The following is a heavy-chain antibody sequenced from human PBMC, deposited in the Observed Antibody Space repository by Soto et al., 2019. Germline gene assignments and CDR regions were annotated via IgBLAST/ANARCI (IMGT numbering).Heavy chain of an antibody. J-gene: IGHJ5*02. Sequence: QVQLVESGGGVVQPGRSLRLSCAASGFIFKNYAMHWVRQAPGKGLECVAVISYDGKNQYSADPVQGRFTISRDNSNNTLYLQMNSLRPDDTGLYYCARDSNPLSGAATALHHWGQGTLVTVSS. CDR3: ARDSNPLSGAATALHH. D-gene: IGHD6-13*01. CDR1: GFIFKNYA. V-gene: IGHV3-30*04. CDR2: ISYDGKNQ.